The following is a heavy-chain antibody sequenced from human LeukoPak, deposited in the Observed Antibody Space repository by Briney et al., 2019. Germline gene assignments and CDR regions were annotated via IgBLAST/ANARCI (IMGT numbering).Heavy chain of an antibody. CDR1: GFTFSSYW. J-gene: IGHJ4*02. CDR3: AGTPSVLRFLEWTYYFDY. V-gene: IGHV3-7*01. Sequence: PGGSLRLSCAASGFTFSSYWMSWVRQAPGKGLEWVANIKQDGSEKYYVDSVKGRFTISRDNAKNSLYLQMNSLRAEDTAVYYCAGTPSVLRFLEWTYYFDYWGQGTLVTVSS. CDR2: IKQDGSEK. D-gene: IGHD3-3*01.